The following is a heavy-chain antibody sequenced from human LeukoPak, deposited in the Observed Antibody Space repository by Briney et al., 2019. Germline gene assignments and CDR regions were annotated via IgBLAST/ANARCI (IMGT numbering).Heavy chain of an antibody. V-gene: IGHV3-7*01. J-gene: IGHJ4*02. CDR2: IKDDGSDR. CDR1: GFTFTNAW. D-gene: IGHD5-12*01. CDR3: VNLGYSD. Sequence: GGSLRLSCAASGFTFTNAWMGWVRQAPGKGLEWVATIKDDGSDRYYVDSVKGRFTISGDNAKNSLYLQMNSLRVEDTAVYYCVNLGYSDGGQGTLVTVSS.